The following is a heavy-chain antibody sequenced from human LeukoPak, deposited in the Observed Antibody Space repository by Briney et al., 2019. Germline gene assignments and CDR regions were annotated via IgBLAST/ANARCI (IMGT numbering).Heavy chain of an antibody. D-gene: IGHD2-21*02. Sequence: GASVKVSCKASGYTFTSYYMHWVRQAPGQGLEWMGIINPSGGSTSYAQKFQGRVTMTRDTSTSTVYMELSSLRSEDTAVYYCARGQGCGGDCFKYYYYYMDVWGEGTTVTISS. J-gene: IGHJ6*03. CDR2: INPSGGST. CDR1: GYTFTSYY. V-gene: IGHV1-46*01. CDR3: ARGQGCGGDCFKYYYYYMDV.